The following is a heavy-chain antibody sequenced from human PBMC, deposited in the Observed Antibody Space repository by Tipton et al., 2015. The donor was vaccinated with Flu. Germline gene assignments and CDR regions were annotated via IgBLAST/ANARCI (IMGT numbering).Heavy chain of an antibody. CDR1: GDSIGSPYY. CDR2: ISGSGGRT. Sequence: LSLTCSVSGDSIGSPYYWGWVRQAPGKGLEWVSTISGSGGRTCGRTCYADSVKGRFTISRDNSKDTLYLQMNSLRAEDTAIYYCAKVIPEIVAGLDYWGQGTLVTVSS. CDR3: AKVIPEIVAGLDY. J-gene: IGHJ4*02. V-gene: IGHV3-23*01. D-gene: IGHD5-12*01.